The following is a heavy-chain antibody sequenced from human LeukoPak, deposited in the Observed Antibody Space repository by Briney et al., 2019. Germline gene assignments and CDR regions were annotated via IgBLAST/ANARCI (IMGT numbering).Heavy chain of an antibody. V-gene: IGHV1-2*02. CDR1: GYTFTGYY. Sequence: ASVKVSCKASGYTFTGYYMHWVRQAPGQGLEWMGWINPNSGGTNYAQKFQGRVTMTRDTSISTAYMELSRLRSDDTAVYYCARRSNLRTTGYNWFDPWGQGTLVTVSS. CDR2: INPNSGGT. J-gene: IGHJ5*02. D-gene: IGHD1-1*01. CDR3: ARRSNLRTTGYNWFDP.